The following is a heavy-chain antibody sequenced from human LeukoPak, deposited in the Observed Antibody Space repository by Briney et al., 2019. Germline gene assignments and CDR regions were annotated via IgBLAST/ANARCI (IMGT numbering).Heavy chain of an antibody. CDR2: ISSGSTTI. D-gene: IGHD6-25*01. V-gene: IGHV3-48*01. J-gene: IGHJ4*02. Sequence: GGSLRLSCAASGFTLSSYHMNWVRQAPGKGLEWVSYISSGSTTIYYADSVKGRFTFSRDNAKNSLYLQMNSLRAEDTAVYYCARDVAAIFWGQGTLVTVSS. CDR1: GFTLSSYH. CDR3: ARDVAAIF.